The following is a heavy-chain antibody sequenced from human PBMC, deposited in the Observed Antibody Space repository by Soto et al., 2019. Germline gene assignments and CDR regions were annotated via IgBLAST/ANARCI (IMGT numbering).Heavy chain of an antibody. D-gene: IGHD2-2*01. J-gene: IGHJ4*02. Sequence: ASVKVSCKASGGTFSSYTISWVRQAPGQGLEWMGRIIPILGIANYAQKFKGRVTITADKSTSTAYMELSSLRSEDTAVYYCARDPGSGAAAMGPFDYWGQGTLVTVSS. V-gene: IGHV1-69*04. CDR1: GGTFSSYT. CDR2: IIPILGIA. CDR3: ARDPGSGAAAMGPFDY.